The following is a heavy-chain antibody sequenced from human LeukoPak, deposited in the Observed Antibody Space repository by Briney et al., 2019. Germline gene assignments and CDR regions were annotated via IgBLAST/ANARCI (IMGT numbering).Heavy chain of an antibody. D-gene: IGHD3-22*01. V-gene: IGHV3-23*01. J-gene: IGHJ6*03. CDR1: GFTFSSYA. CDR2: ISGSGGST. Sequence: PGGSLRLSCAASGFTFSSYAMGWVRQAPGKGLEWVSAISGSGGSTYYADSVKGRFTISRDNSKNTLYLQMNSLRAENTAVYYCAKASYYYDSSGYQVWDYYYMDVWGKGTTVTVSS. CDR3: AKASYYYDSSGYQVWDYYYMDV.